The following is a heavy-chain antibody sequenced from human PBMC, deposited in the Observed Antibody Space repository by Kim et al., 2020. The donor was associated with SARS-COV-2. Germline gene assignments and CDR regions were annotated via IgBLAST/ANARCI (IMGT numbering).Heavy chain of an antibody. V-gene: IGHV3-33*03. CDR2: IWYDGSNK. CDR1: GFTFSSYG. Sequence: GGSLRLSCAASGFTFSSYGMHWVRQAPGKGLEWVAVIWYDGSNKYYADSVKGRFTISRDKSKNTLYLQMNSLRAEDTAVYYCAKEASVAYIDYWGQGTL. D-gene: IGHD3-16*01. J-gene: IGHJ4*02. CDR3: AKEASVAYIDY.